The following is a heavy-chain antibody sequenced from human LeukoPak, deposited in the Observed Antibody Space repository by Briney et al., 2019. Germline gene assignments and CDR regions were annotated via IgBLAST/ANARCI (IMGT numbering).Heavy chain of an antibody. CDR3: ARHDSSGYYPYYFDY. CDR1: GFTFSSYG. V-gene: IGHV3-33*01. D-gene: IGHD3-22*01. J-gene: IGHJ4*02. CDR2: IWYDGSNK. Sequence: GRSLRLSCAASGFTFSSYGMHWVRQAPGKGLEWVAVIWYDGSNKYYADSVKGRFTISRDNSKNTLYLQMNSLRAEDTAVYYCARHDSSGYYPYYFDYWGQGTLVTVSS.